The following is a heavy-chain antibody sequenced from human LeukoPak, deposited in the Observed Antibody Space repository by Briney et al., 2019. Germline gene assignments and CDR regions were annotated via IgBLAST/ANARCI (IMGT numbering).Heavy chain of an antibody. Sequence: GGSLRLSCAASGFTFSTYNMNWVRQAPGKGLEWVSFISSGSEIIYYADSVKGRFTVSRDNAKNSLYLQMNSLRDEDTAVYYCAREDIVAVVSALDYWGQGTLVTVSS. CDR3: AREDIVAVVSALDY. CDR1: GFTFSTYN. V-gene: IGHV3-48*02. J-gene: IGHJ4*02. D-gene: IGHD2-15*01. CDR2: ISSGSEII.